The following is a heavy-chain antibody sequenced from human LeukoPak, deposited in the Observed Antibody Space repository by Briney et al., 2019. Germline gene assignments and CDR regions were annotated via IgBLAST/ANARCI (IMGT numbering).Heavy chain of an antibody. Sequence: SETLSLTCTVSGNSISSNSFYWSWIRQPAGKGLEWIGRIHTGGSTKYNPSLKSRVTLSVDTSKNPFSLKLNSVTAADTAVYYCARSRTYYYGSGTFDWFDPWGHGTLVIVSS. J-gene: IGHJ5*02. CDR1: GNSISSNSFY. CDR3: ARSRTYYYGSGTFDWFDP. CDR2: IHTGGST. V-gene: IGHV4-61*02. D-gene: IGHD3-10*01.